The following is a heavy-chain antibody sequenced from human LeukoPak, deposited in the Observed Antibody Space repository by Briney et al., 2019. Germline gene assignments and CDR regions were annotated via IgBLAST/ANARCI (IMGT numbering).Heavy chain of an antibody. Sequence: QPGGSLRLSCAASGFTFSSYSMNWVRQAPGKGLEWVSAISGSGGSTYYADSVKGRFTISRDNSKNTLYLQMNSLRAEDTAVYYCAKKIAPLRFLEWFLSGYFDYWGQGTLVTVSS. J-gene: IGHJ4*02. CDR3: AKKIAPLRFLEWFLSGYFDY. CDR2: ISGSGGST. CDR1: GFTFSSYS. V-gene: IGHV3-23*01. D-gene: IGHD3-3*01.